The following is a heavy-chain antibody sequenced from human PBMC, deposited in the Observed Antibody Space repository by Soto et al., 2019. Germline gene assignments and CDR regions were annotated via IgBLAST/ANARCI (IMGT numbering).Heavy chain of an antibody. J-gene: IGHJ4*02. Sequence: GGSLRLSCAASGFTFSSYAMSWVRQAPGKGLEWVSAISGSGGSTYYADSVKGRFTISRDNSKNTLYPQMNSLRAEDTAVYYCAKARSLNIAAAGYLDYWGQGTLVTVSS. CDR1: GFTFSSYA. CDR2: ISGSGGST. V-gene: IGHV3-23*01. CDR3: AKARSLNIAAAGYLDY. D-gene: IGHD6-13*01.